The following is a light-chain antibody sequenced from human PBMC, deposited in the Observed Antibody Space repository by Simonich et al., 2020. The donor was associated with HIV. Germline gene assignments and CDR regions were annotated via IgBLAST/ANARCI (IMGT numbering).Light chain of an antibody. CDR3: QQYKDLILT. CDR2: GAS. CDR1: QSVSSN. J-gene: IGKJ4*01. V-gene: IGKV3-15*01. Sequence: DIVMTQSPATLSVSPGERATLSCRASQSVSSNIAWYQQKPGQAPRLLIYGASTRATGIPARFSGSGSDTEFILTISSMQSEDFAVYFCQQYKDLILTFGGGTKVDIK.